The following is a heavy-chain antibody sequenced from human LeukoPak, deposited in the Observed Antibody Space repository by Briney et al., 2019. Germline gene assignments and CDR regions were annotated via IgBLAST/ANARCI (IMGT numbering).Heavy chain of an antibody. Sequence: SETLSLTCILSDDSISGYVWNWIRQPPGKGLEWSGYIYYSGSTNYNPYLKSQVTICLETSKNQFSLKLSSVAAADTAVYYCARAFGSGYVFDIWGQGTVVTVSS. J-gene: IGHJ3*02. V-gene: IGHV4-59*01. D-gene: IGHD3-10*01. CDR3: ARAFGSGYVFDI. CDR1: DDSISGYV. CDR2: IYYSGST.